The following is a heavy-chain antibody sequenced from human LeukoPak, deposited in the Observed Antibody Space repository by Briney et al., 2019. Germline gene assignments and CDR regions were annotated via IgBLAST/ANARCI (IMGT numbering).Heavy chain of an antibody. J-gene: IGHJ4*02. CDR2: ISDSGSTS. CDR1: GFTFSSSA. V-gene: IGHV3-23*01. Sequence: QPGGSLRLSCAASGFTFSSSAMSWVRQAPGKGLEWVSAISDSGSTSYYADSVKGRFTISRDNSRNMLYLQMSSLRVEDTAMYFCANPIVGGVLLAYWGQGTLVTVSS. D-gene: IGHD1-26*01. CDR3: ANPIVGGVLLAY.